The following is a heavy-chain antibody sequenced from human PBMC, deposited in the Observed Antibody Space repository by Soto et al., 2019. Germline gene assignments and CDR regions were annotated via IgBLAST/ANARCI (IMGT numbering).Heavy chain of an antibody. Sequence: SETLSLTCTVSGGSINSYGWSWIRQPAGKGLEWIGRVYSSGTTDYNPSLNSRATMSVETSKNPFSLKLSSVTAADTAVYYCARDIGSYAYGEDYWGQGIQVTVSS. CDR3: ARDIGSYAYGEDY. CDR2: VYSSGTT. V-gene: IGHV4-4*07. D-gene: IGHD3-10*01. J-gene: IGHJ4*02. CDR1: GGSINSYG.